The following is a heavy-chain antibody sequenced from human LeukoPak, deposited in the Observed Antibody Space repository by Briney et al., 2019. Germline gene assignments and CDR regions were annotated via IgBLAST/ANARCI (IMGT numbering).Heavy chain of an antibody. CDR1: GFTFSTYC. CDR3: ARDEYGPLDP. V-gene: IGHV3-7*01. CDR2: IRQDGSEI. Sequence: GGSLRLSCAASGFTFSTYCMSWVRQAPGKGLEWVANIRQDGSEISYVDSVKGRFTISRDNAKSSLFLQMNRLRAEDAAVYYCARDEYGPLDPWGQGTLVTVSS. J-gene: IGHJ5*02. D-gene: IGHD2/OR15-2a*01.